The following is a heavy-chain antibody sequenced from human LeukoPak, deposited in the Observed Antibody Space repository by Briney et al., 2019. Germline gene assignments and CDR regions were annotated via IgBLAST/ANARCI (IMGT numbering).Heavy chain of an antibody. Sequence: GGSLRLSCAASGFTLSSYAMNWVRQAPGKGLEWVSSISSSSSYIYYADSVKGRFTISRDNARNSLYLQMNSLRAEDTAVYYCARDGLAAATLHWCFDLWGRGTLVTVSS. CDR3: ARDGLAAATLHWCFDL. CDR1: GFTLSSYA. V-gene: IGHV3-21*01. J-gene: IGHJ2*01. CDR2: ISSSSSYI. D-gene: IGHD2-15*01.